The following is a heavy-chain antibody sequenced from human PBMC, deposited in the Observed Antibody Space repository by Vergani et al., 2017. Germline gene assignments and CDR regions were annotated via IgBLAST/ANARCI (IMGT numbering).Heavy chain of an antibody. J-gene: IGHJ3*02. CDR2: ISWNSGSI. D-gene: IGHD6-19*01. CDR1: GFTFDDYA. Sequence: EVQLVESGGGLVQPGRSLRLSCAASGFTFDDYAMHWVRQAPGKGLEWVSGISWNSGSICYADSVKGRFTISRDNAKNSLYLQMNSLRAEDTALYYCAKDTGAVAGTNEAFDIWGQGTMVTVSS. V-gene: IGHV3-9*01. CDR3: AKDTGAVAGTNEAFDI.